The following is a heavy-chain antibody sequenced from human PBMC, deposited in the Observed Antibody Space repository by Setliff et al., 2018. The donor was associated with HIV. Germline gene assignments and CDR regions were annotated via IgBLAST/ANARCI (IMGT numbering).Heavy chain of an antibody. CDR2: INPSDGSA. CDR1: GYTFTSCF. Sequence: GASVKVSCKASGYTFTSCFLHWVRQAPGQGLEYMGIINPSDGSADYVEKFQGRVTMSTDTSTNTAYMELRSLRSDDTAIYYCARGLGIAASGPMFDPWGQGTLVTVSS. CDR3: ARGLGIAASGPMFDP. V-gene: IGHV1-46*01. J-gene: IGHJ5*02. D-gene: IGHD6-13*01.